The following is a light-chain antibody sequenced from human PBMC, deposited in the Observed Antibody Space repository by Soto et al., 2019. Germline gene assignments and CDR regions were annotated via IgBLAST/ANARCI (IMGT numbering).Light chain of an antibody. J-gene: IGKJ1*01. CDR2: AAF. CDR1: QSINGH. V-gene: IGKV1-39*01. Sequence: DIQMTQSPSPLSASVGDRVTITCRASQSINGHLNWYQQKPGRAPKLLIYAAFNLQSGVPSEFSGGGSGTDFTLTISSLRPEDSATYFCQQTYSAPGTFGQGTKV. CDR3: QQTYSAPGT.